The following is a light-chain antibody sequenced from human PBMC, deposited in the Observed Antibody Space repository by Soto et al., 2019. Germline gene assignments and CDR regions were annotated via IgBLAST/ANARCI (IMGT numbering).Light chain of an antibody. CDR1: SSNIGNNY. J-gene: IGLJ2*01. Sequence: QAVVTQPPSVSAPPGQKVTISCSGSSSNIGNNYVSWYQQLPGTAPKLLIYDNNKRPSGIPDRFSGSKSGTSATLGITGLQTGDEADYYCGTWDSSLSAHVVFGGGTKVTVL. CDR2: DNN. V-gene: IGLV1-51*01. CDR3: GTWDSSLSAHVV.